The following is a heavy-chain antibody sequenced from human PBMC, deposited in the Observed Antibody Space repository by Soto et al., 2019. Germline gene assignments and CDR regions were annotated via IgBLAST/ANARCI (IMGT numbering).Heavy chain of an antibody. CDR1: GGSIRSYY. D-gene: IGHD3-10*01. V-gene: IGHV4-59*01. Sequence: SETLSLTCNVSGGSIRSYYWNWTRQPPGKTLEWIGDVYYSGSANYNPSLKSRVTISVDMSRNQFSLKLNSVTAADTAVYYCARGSMVRGPTPFDYWGQGTLVTVSS. CDR3: ARGSMVRGPTPFDY. CDR2: VYYSGSA. J-gene: IGHJ4*02.